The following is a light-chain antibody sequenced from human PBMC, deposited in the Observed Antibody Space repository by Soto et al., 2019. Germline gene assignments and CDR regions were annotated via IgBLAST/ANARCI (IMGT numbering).Light chain of an antibody. CDR1: QTISSW. V-gene: IGKV1-5*03. Sequence: DIQMTQSPSTLSGSVGDRVTITCRASQTISSWLAWYQQKPGKAPKLLIYKASTLKSGVPSRFSGSGSGTDFTLTISSLQPDDFATYYCQLSDSSFTFGQGTRLEIK. CDR2: KAS. J-gene: IGKJ5*01. CDR3: QLSDSSFT.